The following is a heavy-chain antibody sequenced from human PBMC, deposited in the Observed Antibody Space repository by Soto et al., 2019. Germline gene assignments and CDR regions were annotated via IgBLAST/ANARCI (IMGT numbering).Heavy chain of an antibody. CDR1: GGSISSGGYY. J-gene: IGHJ6*03. CDR2: IYYSGST. D-gene: IGHD2-2*02. V-gene: IGHV4-31*03. Sequence: SETLSLTCTVSGGSISSGGYYWSWIRQHPGKGLEWIGYIYYSGSTYYNPSLKSRVTISVDTSKNQFSLKLSSVTAAETAVYYCARTQYCSSTSCYKGSYYYYYMDVWGKGTTVTVSS. CDR3: ARTQYCSSTSCYKGSYYYYYMDV.